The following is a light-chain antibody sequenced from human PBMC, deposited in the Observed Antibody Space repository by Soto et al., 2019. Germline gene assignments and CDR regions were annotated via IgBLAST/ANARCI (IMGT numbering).Light chain of an antibody. V-gene: IGKV3-15*01. J-gene: IGKJ2*01. CDR1: QSVSSN. CDR2: GAS. CDR3: QQYNNWLT. Sequence: EIVMTQSPATLSVSPGERATLSCRASQSVSSNLAWYQQTPGQAPRLLIYGASTRATGIPARFSGSGSGTEFTLTISSLQSEDFAVYYCQQYNNWLTFGQGTKLEIK.